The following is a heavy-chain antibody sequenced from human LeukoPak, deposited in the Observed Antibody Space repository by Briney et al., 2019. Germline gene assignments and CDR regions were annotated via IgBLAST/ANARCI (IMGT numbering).Heavy chain of an antibody. CDR2: LYADGKT. Sequence: HPGGSLRLSCASSGVTVTGNYWHWVRQRPGKRLEWISILYADGKTLYADAVKGRFTFSRDSSKNTLALQMNSPRVEDTAVYYCTYGDYPLTYWGQGTLVTVSS. CDR1: GVTVTGNY. V-gene: IGHV3-66*01. J-gene: IGHJ4*02. D-gene: IGHD4-17*01. CDR3: TYGDYPLTY.